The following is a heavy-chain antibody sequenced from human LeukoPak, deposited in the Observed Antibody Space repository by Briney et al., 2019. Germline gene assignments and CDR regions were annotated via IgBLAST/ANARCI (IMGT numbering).Heavy chain of an antibody. CDR1: GFTFSSYS. CDR2: ISSSSSSI. CDR3: ARASGDIVETATMGSY. D-gene: IGHD5-18*01. J-gene: IGHJ4*02. Sequence: GGSLRLSCAASGFTFSSYSMNWVRQAPGKGLEWGSSISSSSSSIYYADSVKGRFTISRDNAKNSLYLQMNSLRVEDTAVYYCARASGDIVETATMGSYWGQGTLVTVSS. V-gene: IGHV3-21*01.